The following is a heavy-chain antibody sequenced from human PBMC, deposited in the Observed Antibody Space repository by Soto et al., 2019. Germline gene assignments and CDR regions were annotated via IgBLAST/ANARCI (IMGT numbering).Heavy chain of an antibody. Sequence: ASVKVSCKASGYTFTSYAMHWVRQAPGQRLEWMGWINAGNGNTKYSQKFQGRVTITRDTSASTAYMELSSLRSEDTAVYYCARDLRRITGNPYYYYGMDVWGQGTTVTVSS. CDR3: ARDLRRITGNPYYYYGMDV. J-gene: IGHJ6*02. D-gene: IGHD1-20*01. CDR2: INAGNGNT. V-gene: IGHV1-3*01. CDR1: GYTFTSYA.